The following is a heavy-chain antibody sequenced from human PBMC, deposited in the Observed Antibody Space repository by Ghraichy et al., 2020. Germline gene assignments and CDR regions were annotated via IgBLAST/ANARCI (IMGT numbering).Heavy chain of an antibody. Sequence: SETLSLICAVYGGSFSGYYWSWIRQPPGKGLEWIGEINHSGSTNYNPSLKSRVTISVDTSKNQFSLKLSSVTAADTAVYYCARAPRTGARGYFDLWGRGTLVTVSS. V-gene: IGHV4-34*01. J-gene: IGHJ2*01. CDR3: ARAPRTGARGYFDL. D-gene: IGHD3/OR15-3a*01. CDR2: INHSGST. CDR1: GGSFSGYY.